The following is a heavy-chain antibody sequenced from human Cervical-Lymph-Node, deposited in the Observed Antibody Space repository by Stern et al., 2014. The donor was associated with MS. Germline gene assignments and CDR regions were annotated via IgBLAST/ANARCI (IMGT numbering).Heavy chain of an antibody. CDR2: ISGSGGST. D-gene: IGHD5-12*01. Sequence: VQLVQSGGGLVQPGGSLRLSCAISGFTFSTYAMNWVRQAPGKGLEWVSSISGSGGSTYFADSVKGRFTISRDNSKNTLYLQMNNLRADDTAVYFCAKRGYSARRSYFDYWGQGTLVAVSS. J-gene: IGHJ4*02. V-gene: IGHV3-23*04. CDR1: GFTFSTYA. CDR3: AKRGYSARRSYFDY.